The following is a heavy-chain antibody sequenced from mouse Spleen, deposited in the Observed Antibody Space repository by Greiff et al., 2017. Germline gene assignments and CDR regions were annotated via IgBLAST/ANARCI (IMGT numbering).Heavy chain of an antibody. CDR3: ARANWP. Sequence: QVQLQQPGAELVMPGASVKLSCKASGYTFTSYWMHWVKQRPGQGLEWIGEIDPSDSYTNYNQKFKGKATLTVDKSSSTAYMQLSSLTSEDSAVYYCARANWPWGQGTLVTVSA. CDR1: GYTFTSYW. D-gene: IGHD4-1*01. V-gene: IGHV1-69*01. J-gene: IGHJ3*01. CDR2: IDPSDSYT.